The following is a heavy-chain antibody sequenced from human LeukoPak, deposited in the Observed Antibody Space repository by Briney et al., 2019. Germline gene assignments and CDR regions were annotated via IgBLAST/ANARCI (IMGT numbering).Heavy chain of an antibody. CDR3: SRDRTYDDNLPGYYFDY. D-gene: IGHD3-9*01. V-gene: IGHV3-7*02. CDR1: VYTFSSDW. CDR2: IKQDGSEK. Sequence: PGGSLRLSCAASVYTFSSDWMRRVRQAPGKGLEWVANIKQDGSEKYYVDSVKGRFTISRDNARNSLYLQMNILRAEATAVYYISRDRTYDDNLPGYYFDYWGQGTLVTVSS. J-gene: IGHJ4*02.